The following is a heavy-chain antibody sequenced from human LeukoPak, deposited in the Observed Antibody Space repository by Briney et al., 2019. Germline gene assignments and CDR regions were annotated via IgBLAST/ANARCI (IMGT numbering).Heavy chain of an antibody. Sequence: GGSLRLSCAASGFTFSSYSMNWVRQAPGKGLEGVSSISSSSSYIYYADSVKGRFTISRDNAKNSLYLQMNSLRAEDTAVYYCARALPSPLYSGSYADAFDIWGQGTMVTVSS. D-gene: IGHD1-26*01. CDR1: GFTFSSYS. V-gene: IGHV3-21*01. J-gene: IGHJ3*02. CDR2: ISSSSSYI. CDR3: ARALPSPLYSGSYADAFDI.